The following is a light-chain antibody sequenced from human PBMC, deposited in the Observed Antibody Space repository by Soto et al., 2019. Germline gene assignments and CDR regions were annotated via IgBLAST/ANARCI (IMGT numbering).Light chain of an antibody. V-gene: IGKV1-17*02. CDR3: LQHNNFPRT. CDR2: GAS. CDR1: QGIRID. J-gene: IGKJ1*01. Sequence: DIPMTQSPSSLSASVGDRVTITCRASQGIRIDLGWFQQRPGKAPKRLIYGASSLQSGVPSRFSGSGYGTEFTLTISNLQPEDFATYYCLQHNNFPRTFGQGTKVEIK.